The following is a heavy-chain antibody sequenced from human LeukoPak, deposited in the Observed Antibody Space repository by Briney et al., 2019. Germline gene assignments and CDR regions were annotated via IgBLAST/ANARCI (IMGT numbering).Heavy chain of an antibody. J-gene: IGHJ4*02. V-gene: IGHV4-39*07. CDR3: ARVFTAMVTMDY. Sequence: SETLSLTCTVSGGSISSSSYYWGWIRQPPGKGPEWIGSIYYSGSTYYNPSLKSRVTISVDTSKNQFSLKLSSVTAADTAVYYCARVFTAMVTMDYWGQGTLVTVSS. CDR1: GGSISSSSYY. CDR2: IYYSGST. D-gene: IGHD5-18*01.